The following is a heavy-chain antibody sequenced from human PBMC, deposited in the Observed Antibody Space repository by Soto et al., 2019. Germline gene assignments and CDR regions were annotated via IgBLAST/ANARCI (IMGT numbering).Heavy chain of an antibody. CDR2: IYYSGST. J-gene: IGHJ6*02. CDR1: GGSISSYY. D-gene: IGHD3-3*01. Sequence: PSETLSLTCTVSGGSISSYYWSWIRQPPGKGLEWIGYIYYSGSTNYNPSLKSRVTISVDTSKSQFSLKLSSVTAADTAVYYCARGYDFYGMDVWGQGTTVTVSS. CDR3: ARGYDFYGMDV. V-gene: IGHV4-59*01.